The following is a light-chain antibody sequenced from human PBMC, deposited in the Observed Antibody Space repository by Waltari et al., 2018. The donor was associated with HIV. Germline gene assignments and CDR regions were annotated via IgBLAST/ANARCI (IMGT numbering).Light chain of an antibody. J-gene: IGLJ2*01. CDR1: QLGDKY. CDR3: QAWDSSTVV. CDR2: QDS. Sequence: SSDLTQPPSVSVSPGQTASITCSGDQLGDKYACWYQQKPGQSPVLVIFQDSKRPSGIPEGFSGSNAGNTATLTISGTQAMDEADYYCQAWDSSTVVFGGGTKLTVL. V-gene: IGLV3-1*01.